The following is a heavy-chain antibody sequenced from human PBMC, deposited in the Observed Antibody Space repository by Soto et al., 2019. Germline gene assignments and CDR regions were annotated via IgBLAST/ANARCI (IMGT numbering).Heavy chain of an antibody. J-gene: IGHJ4*02. D-gene: IGHD6-19*01. Sequence: SQTLSLTCAISGDSVSSNSAAWNWIRQSPSRGLDWLGRTYYRSKWYNDYAVSVKSRITINPDTSKNQFSLQLNSVTPEDTVVYYCAREDKSSGGYDFDMDYWGQGTLVTVSS. CDR1: GDSVSSNSAA. CDR3: AREDKSSGGYDFDMDY. V-gene: IGHV6-1*01. CDR2: TYYRSKWYN.